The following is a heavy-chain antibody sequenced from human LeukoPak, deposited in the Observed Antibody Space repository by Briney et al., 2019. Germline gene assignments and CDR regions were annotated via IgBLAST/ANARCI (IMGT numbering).Heavy chain of an antibody. V-gene: IGHV4-34*01. Sequence: SETLSLTCAVYGGSFSGYYWSWIRQPPGKGLEWIGEINHSGSTNYNPSLKSRVTISVDTSKNQFSLKLSSVTAADTAVYYCARGRAEDGKFRYYYYYSMDIWGKGTTVTVSS. CDR1: GGSFSGYY. D-gene: IGHD6-13*01. CDR3: ARGRAEDGKFRYYYYYSMDI. CDR2: INHSGST. J-gene: IGHJ6*03.